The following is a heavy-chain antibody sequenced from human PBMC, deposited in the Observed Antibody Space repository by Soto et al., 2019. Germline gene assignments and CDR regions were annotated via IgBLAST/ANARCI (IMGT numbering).Heavy chain of an antibody. CDR2: LIPICGTA. CDR3: ARDGYYDSSGYYYGARYFEL. V-gene: IGHV1-69*01. Sequence: QVQLVQSGDEVKKPGSSVKVSCKASGGTFSSYAISWVRQAPGQGLEWVGGLIPICGTANYAQKFQGRVTITADESTSTAYMELSSLRSEDTAVYYCARDGYYDSSGYYYGARYFELWGRGTLVTVS. J-gene: IGHJ2*01. D-gene: IGHD3-22*01. CDR1: GGTFSSYA.